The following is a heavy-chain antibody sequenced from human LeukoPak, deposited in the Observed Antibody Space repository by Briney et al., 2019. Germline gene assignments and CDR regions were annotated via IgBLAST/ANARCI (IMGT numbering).Heavy chain of an antibody. CDR3: ARGRSPVLWFGELANFDY. CDR2: THYRSKWYN. J-gene: IGHJ4*02. D-gene: IGHD3-10*01. CDR1: GDSVSSNSAA. Sequence: SQTLSLTCAISGDSVSSNSAAWNWIRQSPSRGLEWLGRTHYRSKWYNDYAVSVKSRITINPDTSKNQFSLQLNSVTPEDTAVYYCARGRSPVLWFGELANFDYWGQGTLVTVSS. V-gene: IGHV6-1*01.